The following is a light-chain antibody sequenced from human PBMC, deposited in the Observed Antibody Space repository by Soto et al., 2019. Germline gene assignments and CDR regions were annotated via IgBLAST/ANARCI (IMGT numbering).Light chain of an antibody. V-gene: IGKV3-15*01. CDR3: QQYNNWPPLT. Sequence: EIVITQSPTTLSVSPGERATLSVRASQSVSSNLAWYQQRPGQAPRLLIYGASTRATGIPARFSGSGSGTEFTLTISSLQSEDFAVYYCQQYNNWPPLTFGGGTKV. CDR1: QSVSSN. CDR2: GAS. J-gene: IGKJ4*01.